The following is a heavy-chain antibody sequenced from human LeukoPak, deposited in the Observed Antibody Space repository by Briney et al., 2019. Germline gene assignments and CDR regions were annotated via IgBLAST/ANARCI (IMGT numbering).Heavy chain of an antibody. Sequence: ASVKVSCKASGYTFTSYAMNWVRQAPGQGLEWMGWINTNTGNPTYAQGFTGRFVFSLDTSVSTAYLQISSLKAEDTAVYYCARDILWFGESAGFDPWGQGTLVTVSS. V-gene: IGHV7-4-1*02. CDR3: ARDILWFGESAGFDP. CDR1: GYTFTSYA. CDR2: INTNTGNP. J-gene: IGHJ5*02. D-gene: IGHD3-10*01.